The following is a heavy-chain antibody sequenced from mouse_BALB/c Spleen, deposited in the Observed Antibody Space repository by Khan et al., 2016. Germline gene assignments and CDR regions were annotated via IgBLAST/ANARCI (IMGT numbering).Heavy chain of an antibody. CDR1: GYSITSGYG. V-gene: IGHV3-2*02. CDR3: ARTARIKS. D-gene: IGHD1-2*01. J-gene: IGHJ2*01. Sequence: EVQLQESGPGLVKPSQSLSLTCTVTGYSITSGYGWNWIRQFPGNKLEWMGYLSYSGSTNYNPSLTSRISITRDTSKNQFVLQLNSETTEDTATYCCARTARIKSWGQGTTLTVSS. CDR2: LSYSGST.